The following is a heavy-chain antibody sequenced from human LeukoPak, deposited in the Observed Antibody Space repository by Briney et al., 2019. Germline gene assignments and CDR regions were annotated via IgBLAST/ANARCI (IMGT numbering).Heavy chain of an antibody. CDR1: GGTFSSYA. CDR2: IIPIFGTA. D-gene: IGHD2-21*01. V-gene: IGHV1-69*13. CDR3: ARVKYCGGDCYSHFDY. J-gene: IGHJ4*02. Sequence: SVKVSCKASGGTFSSYAISGVRQAPGQGLEGMGGIIPIFGTANYAQKLQGRVTITADESPRTAYMELSSLRSEDTAVYYCARVKYCGGDCYSHFDYWGQGTLVTVSS.